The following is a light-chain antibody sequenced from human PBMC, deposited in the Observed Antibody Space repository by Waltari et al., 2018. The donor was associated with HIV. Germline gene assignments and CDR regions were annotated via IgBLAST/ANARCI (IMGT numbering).Light chain of an antibody. CDR2: DVS. CDR1: SSYVGGYNY. Sequence: QSALTQPRSVTGSPGPSVTISCTRTSSYVGGYNYVSWYQQHPGKAPKLIIYDVSKRPSGVPDRFSGSKSGNTASLTISGLQAEDEVHYYCCSYAGSHTPWVFGGGTKVTVL. V-gene: IGLV2-11*01. J-gene: IGLJ3*02. CDR3: CSYAGSHTPWV.